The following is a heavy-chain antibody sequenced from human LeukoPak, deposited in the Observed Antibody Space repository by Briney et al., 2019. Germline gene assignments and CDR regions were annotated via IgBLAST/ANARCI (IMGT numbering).Heavy chain of an antibody. CDR1: GHTFTNYD. V-gene: IGHV1-8*01. CDR3: ARGQIHGWDYFDF. CDR2: MNPNSGNT. Sequence: ASVKVSCKTSGHTFTNYDINWVRQATGQGLEWMGWMNPNSGNTGYAQKFQGRVTMTRNTSISTAYMELSSLRSEDTAVYYCARGQIHGWDYFDFWGQGTLVTVSS. J-gene: IGHJ4*02. D-gene: IGHD6-19*01.